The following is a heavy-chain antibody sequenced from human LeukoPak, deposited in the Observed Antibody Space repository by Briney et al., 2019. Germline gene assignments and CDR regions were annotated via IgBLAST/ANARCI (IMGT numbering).Heavy chain of an antibody. CDR2: MNPNSGNT. CDR1: GYTFTSYD. Sequence: ASVTVSCKASGYTFTSYDINWVRQATGQGLEWMGWMNPNSGNTGYAQKFQGRVTMTRNTSISTAYMELSSLRSEDTAVYYCARGRSWLQGESTDGYFDYWGQGTLVTVSS. J-gene: IGHJ4*02. D-gene: IGHD5-24*01. CDR3: ARGRSWLQGESTDGYFDY. V-gene: IGHV1-8*01.